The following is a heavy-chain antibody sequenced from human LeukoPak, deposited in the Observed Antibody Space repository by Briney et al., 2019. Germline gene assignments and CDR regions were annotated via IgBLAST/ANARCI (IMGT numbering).Heavy chain of an antibody. CDR1: GFSLSTSGVG. CDR3: ARIFYGLGTYFLDY. V-gene: IGHV2-5*02. Sequence: KESGPTLVKPTQTLTLTCTFSGFSLSTSGVGVGWIRQPPGKALEWLALIYWDDDKRNSPSLESRLTITKDTSKNQVVLTVTNMDPLDTATYYCARIFYGLGTYFLDYWGQGTLSPSPQ. D-gene: IGHD3-10*01. J-gene: IGHJ4*02. CDR2: IYWDDDK.